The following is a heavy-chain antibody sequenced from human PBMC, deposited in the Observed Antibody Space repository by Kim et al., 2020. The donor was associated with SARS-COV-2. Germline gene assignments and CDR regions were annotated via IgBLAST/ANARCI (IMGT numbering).Heavy chain of an antibody. D-gene: IGHD6-25*01. CDR1: GGTFRNYA. CDR2: IIPTFPTP. V-gene: IGHV1-69*13. CDR3: ARDQLTGQQRLLGRYWFDP. J-gene: IGHJ5*02. Sequence: SVKVSCKASGGTFRNYAVTWVRQAPGQGLEWMGGIIPTFPTPNYAQKFQGRVTITVDESATTAYLELTSLRSDDTAIYYCARDQLTGQQRLLGRYWFDPWGQGTLVTVSS.